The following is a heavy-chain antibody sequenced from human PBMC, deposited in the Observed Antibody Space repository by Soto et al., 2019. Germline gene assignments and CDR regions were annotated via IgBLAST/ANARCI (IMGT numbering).Heavy chain of an antibody. CDR3: AKEPARGYSGYELTGYFDY. Sequence: GGSLRLSCAASGFTFDDYAMHWVRQAPGKGLEWVSGISWNSGSIGYADSVKGRFTISRDNAKNSLYLQMNSLRAEDTALYYCAKEPARGYSGYELTGYFDYWGQGTLVTVSS. CDR1: GFTFDDYA. D-gene: IGHD5-12*01. J-gene: IGHJ4*02. V-gene: IGHV3-9*01. CDR2: ISWNSGSI.